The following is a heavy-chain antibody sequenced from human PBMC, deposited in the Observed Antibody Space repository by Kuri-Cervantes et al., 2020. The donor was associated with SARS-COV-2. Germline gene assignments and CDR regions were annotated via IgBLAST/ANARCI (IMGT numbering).Heavy chain of an antibody. J-gene: IGHJ4*02. V-gene: IGHV3-30*03. CDR2: ISYDGSNK. CDR3: ARGLGGNYYYFDC. Sequence: GGSLRLSCAASGFTFSSYGMHWVRQAPGKGLEWVAVISYDGSNKYYADSVKGRFTLSRDNSKNTLYLQMNSLRAEDTAVYYCARGLGGNYYYFDCWGQGTLVTVSS. CDR1: GFTFSSYG. D-gene: IGHD1-26*01.